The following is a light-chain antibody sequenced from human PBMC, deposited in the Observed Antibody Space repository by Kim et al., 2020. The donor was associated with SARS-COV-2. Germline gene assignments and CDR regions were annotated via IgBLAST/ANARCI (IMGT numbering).Light chain of an antibody. V-gene: IGKV1-27*01. J-gene: IGKJ1*01. Sequence: DVQLTQSPSSLSASVGDRVTISCRASQGINDYLAWYQQKPGKVPKLLIYGASILQLGVPTRFTGSGFGTEFTLTISGLQPEDVATYYCQKFNAAPRTFGQGTKVDIK. CDR2: GAS. CDR3: QKFNAAPRT. CDR1: QGINDY.